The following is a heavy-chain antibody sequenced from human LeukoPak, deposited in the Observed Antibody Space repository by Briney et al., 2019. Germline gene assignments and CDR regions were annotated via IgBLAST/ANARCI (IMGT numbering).Heavy chain of an antibody. Sequence: GGSLRLSCAASGFTFDDYAMHWVRQAPGKGLEWVSGISWNSGSIGYADSVKGRFTISRDNAKNSLYLQMNSLRAEDTALYYCAKDMTDFWSVYYFDYWGQGTLVTVSS. CDR1: GFTFDDYA. CDR2: ISWNSGSI. D-gene: IGHD3-3*01. J-gene: IGHJ4*02. V-gene: IGHV3-9*01. CDR3: AKDMTDFWSVYYFDY.